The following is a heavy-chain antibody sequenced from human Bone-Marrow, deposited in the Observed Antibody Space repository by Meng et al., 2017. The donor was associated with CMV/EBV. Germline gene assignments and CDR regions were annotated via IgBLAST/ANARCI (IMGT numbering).Heavy chain of an antibody. V-gene: IGHV4-61*01. CDR2: IYYSGSA. CDR3: ARGEVTTLGY. CDR1: GGSVSSISYY. D-gene: IGHD4-11*01. J-gene: IGHJ4*02. Sequence: SETLSLTCTVSGGSVSSISYYWNWIRQPPGKGLEWIGYIYYSGSAIYNPSLKSRVTISVDTSQNLISLRLRSVTTADTAVYYCARGEVTTLGYWGQGTLVTVSS.